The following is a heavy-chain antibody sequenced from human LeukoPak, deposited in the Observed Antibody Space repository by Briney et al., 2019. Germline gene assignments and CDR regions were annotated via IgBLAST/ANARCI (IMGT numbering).Heavy chain of an antibody. CDR3: ARRTSSGGYFDY. CDR1: GGSFSGFH. CDR2: IYYSVST. Sequence: SETLSLTCAVYGGSFSGFHWTWIRQPPGKGLEWIGSIYYSVSTYYNPSLKSRVTISVDTSKNQFSLRLTSVTAADTAVYYCARRTSSGGYFDYWGQGTLVTVSS. D-gene: IGHD2-2*01. V-gene: IGHV4-34*01. J-gene: IGHJ4*02.